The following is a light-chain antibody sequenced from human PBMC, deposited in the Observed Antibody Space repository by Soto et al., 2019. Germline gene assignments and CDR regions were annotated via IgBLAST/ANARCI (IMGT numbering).Light chain of an antibody. CDR2: GAS. V-gene: IGKV3-20*01. CDR3: QQYGSSPPLT. CDR1: QSVSSSY. J-gene: IGKJ4*01. Sequence: EIVLTQSPGTLSSSPGERATLSCRASQSVSSSYLAWYQQKPGQPPRLLIYGASSRATGIPDRFSGSWSGTDFTLTISRLEPEDFAVYYCQQYGSSPPLTFGGGTKVEIK.